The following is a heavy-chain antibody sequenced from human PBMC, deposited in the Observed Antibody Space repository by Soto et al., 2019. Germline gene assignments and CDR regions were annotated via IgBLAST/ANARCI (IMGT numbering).Heavy chain of an antibody. J-gene: IGHJ3*02. CDR2: IYYSGST. CDR1: GGSISSSSYY. Sequence: SETLSLTCTVSGGSISSSSYYWDWIRQPPGKGLEWIGSIYYSGSTYYNPSLKSRVTISVDTSKNQFSLKLSSVTAADTAVYYCARQASSGSYESDAFDIWGQGTMVTVSS. D-gene: IGHD1-26*01. V-gene: IGHV4-39*01. CDR3: ARQASSGSYESDAFDI.